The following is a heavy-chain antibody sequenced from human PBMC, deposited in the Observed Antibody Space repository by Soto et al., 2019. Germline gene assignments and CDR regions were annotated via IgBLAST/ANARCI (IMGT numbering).Heavy chain of an antibody. CDR1: GFVSNDYD. CDR3: SRGIKGGLDA. CDR2: ISSDGTKK. V-gene: IGHV3-30*03. D-gene: IGHD2-21*01. J-gene: IGHJ5*02. Sequence: QVQLAESGGGVVQPGRSLRLSCATSGFVSNDYDIHWVRQAPGKGLAWLASISSDGTKKYYAESVKGRFTISRDNSKNTLSLQLNILGAEDTAVYYCSRGIKGGLDAWGPGTLVTVS.